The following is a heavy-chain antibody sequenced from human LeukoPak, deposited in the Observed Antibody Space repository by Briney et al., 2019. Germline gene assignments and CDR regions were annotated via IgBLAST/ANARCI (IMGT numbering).Heavy chain of an antibody. J-gene: IGHJ4*02. CDR1: GFTFDDYA. Sequence: GGSLRLSCAASGFTFDDYAMHWVRQAPGKGLEWVSLISGDGGSTYYADSVKGRFTISRDNAKNSLYLQMNSLRDDDTAVYFCARYGSGWGFDYWGQGTLVTVSS. V-gene: IGHV3-43*02. CDR3: ARYGSGWGFDY. D-gene: IGHD6-19*01. CDR2: ISGDGGST.